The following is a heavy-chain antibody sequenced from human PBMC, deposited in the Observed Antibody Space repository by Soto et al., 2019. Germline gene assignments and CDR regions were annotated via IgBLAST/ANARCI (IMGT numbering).Heavy chain of an antibody. CDR1: GFTFSSYA. V-gene: IGHV3-64*01. Sequence: EVQLVESGGGLVQPGGSLRLSCAASGFTFSSYAMHWVRQAPGKGLEYVSAISSNGGSTYYANSVKGRFTISRDNSKNKLYLQMGSLRAEDMAVYYCARPIAAAGYYYYYGMDVWGQGTTVTVSS. CDR3: ARPIAAAGYYYYYGMDV. D-gene: IGHD6-13*01. J-gene: IGHJ6*02. CDR2: ISSNGGST.